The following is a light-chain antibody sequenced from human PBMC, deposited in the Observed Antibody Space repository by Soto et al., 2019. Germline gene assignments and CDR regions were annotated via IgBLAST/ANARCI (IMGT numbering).Light chain of an antibody. CDR2: STN. CDR1: SGSVSTSYY. Sequence: QTVVTQERSFSVSPGGTVTLTCGLSSGSVSTSYYPSWYQQTPGQAPRTLIYSTNTRSSGVPDRFSGSILGNKAALTITGAQADDDSDYYCVLYMGSGIWVFGGGTKLTVL. J-gene: IGLJ3*02. V-gene: IGLV8-61*01. CDR3: VLYMGSGIWV.